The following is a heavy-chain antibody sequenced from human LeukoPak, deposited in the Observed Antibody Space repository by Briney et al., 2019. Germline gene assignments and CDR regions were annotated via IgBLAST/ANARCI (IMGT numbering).Heavy chain of an antibody. CDR2: IYYSGST. CDR1: GGSISSYY. J-gene: IGHJ6*02. V-gene: IGHV4-59*01. D-gene: IGHD1-7*01. Sequence: SETLSLTCTVSGGSISSYYWSWIRQPPGKGLEWIGYIYYSGSTNYNPSLKSRVTISVDTSKNQFSLKLSSVTAADTAVYYCARVGTTGTTIFKRYYYYGMDVWGQGTTVTVS. CDR3: ARVGTTGTTIFKRYYYYGMDV.